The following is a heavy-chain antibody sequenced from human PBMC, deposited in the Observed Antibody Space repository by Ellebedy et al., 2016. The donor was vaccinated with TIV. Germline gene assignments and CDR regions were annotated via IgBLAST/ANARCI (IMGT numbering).Heavy chain of an antibody. V-gene: IGHV4-34*01. CDR3: ARGLRYSGSYRFDY. D-gene: IGHD1-26*01. CDR2: INHSGST. Sequence: SETLSLXXAVYGGSFSGYYWSWIRQPPGKGLEWIGEINHSGSTNYNPSLKSRVTISVDTSKNQFSLKLSSVTAADTAVYYCARGLRYSGSYRFDYWGQGTLVTVSS. CDR1: GGSFSGYY. J-gene: IGHJ4*02.